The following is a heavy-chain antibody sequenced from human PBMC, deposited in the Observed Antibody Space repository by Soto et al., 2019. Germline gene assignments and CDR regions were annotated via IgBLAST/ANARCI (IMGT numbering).Heavy chain of an antibody. CDR3: ARGFPVGATYRYYYYGMDV. CDR2: INHSGST. Sequence: SETLSLTCAFYCGSFIGYYWSWIRQPPGKGLEWIGEINHSGSTNYNPSLKSRVTISVDTSKNQFSLKLSSVTAADTAVYYCARGFPVGATYRYYYYGMDVWGQGTTVTVSS. J-gene: IGHJ6*02. V-gene: IGHV4-34*01. CDR1: CGSFIGYY. D-gene: IGHD1-26*01.